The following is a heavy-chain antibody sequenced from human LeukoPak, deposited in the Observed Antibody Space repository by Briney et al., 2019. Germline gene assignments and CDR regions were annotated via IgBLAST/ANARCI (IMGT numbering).Heavy chain of an antibody. D-gene: IGHD2-8*01. CDR3: AKAPLDLYCTNGVCYGAWFDP. CDR2: ISGSGGST. Sequence: GGSLRLSCAASGFTFSSYGMLWVRQAPGKGLEWVSAISGSGGSTYYADSVKGRFTISRDNSKNTLYLQMNSLRAEDTAVYYCAKAPLDLYCTNGVCYGAWFDPWGQGTLVTVSS. V-gene: IGHV3-23*01. J-gene: IGHJ5*02. CDR1: GFTFSSYG.